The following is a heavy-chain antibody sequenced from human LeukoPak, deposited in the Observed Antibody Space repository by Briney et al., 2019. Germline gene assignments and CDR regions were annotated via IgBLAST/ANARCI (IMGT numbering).Heavy chain of an antibody. CDR1: GFTFDDYA. J-gene: IGHJ4*02. CDR3: AKDMGQQLAHVSFDY. D-gene: IGHD6-13*01. V-gene: IGHV3-9*01. Sequence: PGGSLRLSCAASGFTFDDYAMHWVRQAPGKGLEGVSGISWNSGSIGYADSVKGRFTISRDNAKNSLYLQMNSLRAEDTALYYCAKDMGQQLAHVSFDYWGQGTLVTVSS. CDR2: ISWNSGSI.